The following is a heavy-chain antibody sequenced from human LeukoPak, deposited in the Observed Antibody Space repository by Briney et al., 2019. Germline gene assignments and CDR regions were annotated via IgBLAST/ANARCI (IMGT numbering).Heavy chain of an antibody. CDR1: GFTFSIYW. Sequence: PGGSLRLSCVASGFTFSIYWMHWVRQVPGKGLVWVSRINPDGSSTSSADSVKGRFTISRDNAKNTLYLQMDSLRAEDTAVYYCARDGCSCGEDYWGQGTLVTVSS. J-gene: IGHJ4*02. CDR3: ARDGCSCGEDY. D-gene: IGHD6-25*01. V-gene: IGHV3-74*01. CDR2: INPDGSST.